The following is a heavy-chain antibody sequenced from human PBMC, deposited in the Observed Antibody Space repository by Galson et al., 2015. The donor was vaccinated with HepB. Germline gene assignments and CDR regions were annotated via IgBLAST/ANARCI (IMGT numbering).Heavy chain of an antibody. CDR3: ARAPVRQYYDFWSGYYNKGGYFDY. CDR2: INPSGGST. D-gene: IGHD3-3*01. V-gene: IGHV1-46*03. CDR1: GYTFTSYY. J-gene: IGHJ4*02. Sequence: SVKVSCKASGYTFTSYYMHWVRQAPGQGLEWMGIINPSGGSTSYAQKFQGRVTMTRDTSTSTVYMELSSLRSEDTAVYYCARAPVRQYYDFWSGYYNKGGYFDYWGQGTLVTVSS.